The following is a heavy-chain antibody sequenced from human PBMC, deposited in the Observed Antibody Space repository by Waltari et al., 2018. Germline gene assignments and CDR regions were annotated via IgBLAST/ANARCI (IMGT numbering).Heavy chain of an antibody. J-gene: IGHJ4*02. CDR1: GGSISSYY. V-gene: IGHV4-59*01. CDR2: IYYSGST. D-gene: IGHD1-7*01. Sequence: QVQLQESGPGLVKPSETLSLTCTVSGGSISSYYWSWIRQPPGKGLEWIGYIYYSGSTNSTPALTSRVTISVDTSKNQFSLKLSSVTAADTAVYYCARGGYNWNYPFTFTYWGQGTLVTVSS. CDR3: ARGGYNWNYPFTFTY.